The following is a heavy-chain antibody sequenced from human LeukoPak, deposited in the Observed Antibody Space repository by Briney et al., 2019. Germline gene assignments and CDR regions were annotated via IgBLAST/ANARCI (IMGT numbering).Heavy chain of an antibody. CDR3: AKDSPRDDYVRGSYRYSRRGLDI. Sequence: GASVKVSCKASGYEFSSYGISWVRQAPGQGLEWMGWISAYNGKTKYAEKFQGRLTMTTETSTSTAYMELRSLTSADTAVYYCAKDSPRDDYVRGSYRYSRRGLDIWGQGTLVTASS. J-gene: IGHJ3*02. D-gene: IGHD3-16*02. CDR1: GYEFSSYG. V-gene: IGHV1-18*01. CDR2: ISAYNGKT.